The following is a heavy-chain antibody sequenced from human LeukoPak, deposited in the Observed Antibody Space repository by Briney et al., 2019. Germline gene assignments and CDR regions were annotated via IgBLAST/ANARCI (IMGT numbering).Heavy chain of an antibody. CDR1: GGSISSYY. D-gene: IGHD2-2*01. CDR3: ARDLLGRYCSSTSCHNWFDP. V-gene: IGHV4-59*01. J-gene: IGHJ5*02. Sequence: SETLSLTCTVSGGSISSYYWSWIRQPPGKGLEWIGYIYYSGSTNYNPSLKSRVTISVDTSKNQLSLKLSSVTAADTAVYYCARDLLGRYCSSTSCHNWFDPWGQGTLVTVSS. CDR2: IYYSGST.